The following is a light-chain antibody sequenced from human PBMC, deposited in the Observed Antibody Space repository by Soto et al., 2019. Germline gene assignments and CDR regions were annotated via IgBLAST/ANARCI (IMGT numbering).Light chain of an antibody. CDR3: QQYINWPPLT. J-gene: IGKJ4*01. V-gene: IGKV3-15*01. CDR1: RSVSNN. Sequence: DIVVTQSPATLFVSPGERATLSCRASRSVSNNLAWYQQKPGQAPRLLIYGASTRATGIPARFSGSGSGTEFTLTISSLQSEDFAVYYCQQYINWPPLTFGGGTKVEIK. CDR2: GAS.